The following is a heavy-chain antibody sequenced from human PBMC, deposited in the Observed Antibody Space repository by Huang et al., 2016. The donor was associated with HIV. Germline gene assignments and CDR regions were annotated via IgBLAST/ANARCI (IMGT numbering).Heavy chain of an antibody. CDR3: TKGVESGL. CDR1: GFNFSASA. V-gene: IGHV3-73*01. CDR2: IRTKTNSFAT. J-gene: IGHJ4*02. D-gene: IGHD3-10*01. Sequence: EVKLVDSGGGLVQPGGSLKLSCAASGFNFSASAIHWLRQAPGKGLEWAGGIRTKTNSFATAYAASVRGRFTISRDDSKNTAFLQMTGLKTEDTAIYYCTKGVESGLWGQGTLVTVSS.